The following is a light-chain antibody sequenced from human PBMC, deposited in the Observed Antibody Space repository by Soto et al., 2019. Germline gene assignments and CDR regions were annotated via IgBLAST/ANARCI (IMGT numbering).Light chain of an antibody. CDR2: DVS. V-gene: IGLV2-14*03. J-gene: IGLJ1*01. Sequence: QSVLTQPASVSWSPGQSITISCTGTSSDVDAYNYVSWYQQHPGKAPKVMIYDVSNRPSGVSYRFSGSKSGITASLTISGLQAEDEADYYCCSYTSSSTYVFGTGTKVTVL. CDR3: CSYTSSSTYV. CDR1: SSDVDAYNY.